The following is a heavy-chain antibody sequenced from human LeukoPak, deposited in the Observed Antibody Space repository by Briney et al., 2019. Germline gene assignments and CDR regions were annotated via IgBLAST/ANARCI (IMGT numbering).Heavy chain of an antibody. CDR1: GYTFTSYY. V-gene: IGHV1-46*01. CDR2: INPSDGST. Sequence: GASVKVSCTASGYTFTSYYMHWVRQAPGQGLEWMGIINPSDGSTSYAQKFQGRVTMTRDTSTSTVYMELSSLRSEDTAVYYCARNPIAVAPMFDYWGQGTLVTVSS. J-gene: IGHJ4*02. D-gene: IGHD6-19*01. CDR3: ARNPIAVAPMFDY.